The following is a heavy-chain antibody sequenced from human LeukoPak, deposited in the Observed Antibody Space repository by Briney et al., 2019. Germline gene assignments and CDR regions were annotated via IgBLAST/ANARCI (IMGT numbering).Heavy chain of an antibody. CDR2: INTYTGNP. J-gene: IGHJ4*02. CDR1: GYTFTSYA. CDR3: ARALDSLGGLSLPDY. Sequence: ASVKVSCKASGYTFTSYAMNWVRQAPGQGLEFMGWINTYTGNPTYAQAFTGRFVFSLDTSVTTTYLQINDLKAEDTAVYFCARALDSLGGLSLPDYWGQGTLVTVSS. V-gene: IGHV7-4-1*02. D-gene: IGHD3-16*02.